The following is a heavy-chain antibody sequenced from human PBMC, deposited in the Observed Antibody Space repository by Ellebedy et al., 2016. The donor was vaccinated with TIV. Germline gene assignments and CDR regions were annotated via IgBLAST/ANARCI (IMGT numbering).Heavy chain of an antibody. V-gene: IGHV1-69*13. D-gene: IGHD3-10*01. CDR1: GGVFTSFG. CDR3: ARGRELDLGSGSPELAF. CDR2: SVPVLLTT. J-gene: IGHJ4*02. Sequence: AASVKVSCKATGGVFTSFGLSWVRQAPGQGLEWMGGSVPVLLTTKSAQKFQGRVTFTADESTSTAYMELISLRSEDTAMYYCARGRELDLGSGSPELAFWGQGTLVTVSS.